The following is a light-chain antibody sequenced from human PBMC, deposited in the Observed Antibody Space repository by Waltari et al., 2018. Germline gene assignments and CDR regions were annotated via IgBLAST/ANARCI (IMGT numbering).Light chain of an antibody. Sequence: DIQMTQSPSTLSASVGDRVTITCRASQSVASWVAWYQQKTGQAPKPLIYKASTLESGVPSRFSGGGSGTEFTLSITSLQPDDFATYYCQQYNNNSPFAFGPGTRVDIK. CDR1: QSVASW. CDR2: KAS. J-gene: IGKJ3*01. CDR3: QQYNNNSPFA. V-gene: IGKV1-5*03.